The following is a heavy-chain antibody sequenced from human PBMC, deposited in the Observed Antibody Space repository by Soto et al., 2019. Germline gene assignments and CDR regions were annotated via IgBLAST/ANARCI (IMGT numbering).Heavy chain of an antibody. Sequence: ASVKVSCKASGFTFTSSAVQWVRQARGQRLEWIGWIVVGSGNTNYAQKFQERVTITRDMSTSTAYMELSSLTSEDTAVYYCAAAEPVGYYDSSGFYFDYWGQGTLVTVSS. J-gene: IGHJ4*02. CDR2: IVVGSGNT. D-gene: IGHD3-22*01. V-gene: IGHV1-58*01. CDR1: GFTFTSSA. CDR3: AAAEPVGYYDSSGFYFDY.